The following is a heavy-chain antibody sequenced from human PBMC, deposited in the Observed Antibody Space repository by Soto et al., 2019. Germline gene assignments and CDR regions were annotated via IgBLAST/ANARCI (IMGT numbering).Heavy chain of an antibody. D-gene: IGHD3-3*01. Sequence: GGALRLSCVASGFTLNSYAITWGRQAPGKGLEWVSAISGSGLSTYYADSVKGRFTISRDTSKNTLYLQMNSLRAEDTAVYYCAKAAAYDFWSNYYTGENWYFDLWGRGTLVTVSS. V-gene: IGHV3-23*01. J-gene: IGHJ2*01. CDR1: GFTLNSYA. CDR3: AKAAAYDFWSNYYTGENWYFDL. CDR2: ISGSGLST.